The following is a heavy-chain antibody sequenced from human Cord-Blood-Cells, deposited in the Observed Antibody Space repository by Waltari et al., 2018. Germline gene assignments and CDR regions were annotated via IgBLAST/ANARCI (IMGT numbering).Heavy chain of an antibody. CDR3: ASRSSSSSFAFDI. J-gene: IGHJ3*02. D-gene: IGHD6-6*01. V-gene: IGHV3-7*01. CDR2: IKQDGREK. CDR1: GFTFSSYW. Sequence: EVQLVESGGGLVQPGGSLRLSCAASGFTFSSYWMSWVRQAPGKGVEWVANIKQDGREKYYVDSVKGRFTISRDNAKNSLYLQMNSLRAEDTAVYYCASRSSSSSFAFDIWGQGTMVTVSS.